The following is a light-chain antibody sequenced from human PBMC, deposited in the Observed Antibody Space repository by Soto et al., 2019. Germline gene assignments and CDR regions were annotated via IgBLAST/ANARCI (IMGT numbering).Light chain of an antibody. V-gene: IGKV3-15*01. CDR2: DAS. J-gene: IGKJ1*01. CDR3: QQYYNWTQT. Sequence: EIVITQSPATLSVSPGERATLSCGATHSVRNKLAWYQQKPGQAPRLLIYDASTRETGVPARFRGSGSGTEFTRTISSLQSEDFAVDYCQQYYNWTQTFGQGTKVDIK. CDR1: HSVRNK.